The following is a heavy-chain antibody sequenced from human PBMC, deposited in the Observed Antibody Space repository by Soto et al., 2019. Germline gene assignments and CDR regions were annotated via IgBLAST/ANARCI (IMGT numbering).Heavy chain of an antibody. CDR3: ARLWGPRPVTKRSSLHD. V-gene: IGHV5-51*01. D-gene: IGHD4-17*01. CDR2: IDPGPPQP. J-gene: IGHJ4*01. CDR1: GYTFSSYW. Sequence: GASLKLSPQASGYTFSSYWIDWARQMAWKVLEGRGIIDPGPPQPRYSPALQGQVTISADRSTTTAYRQWSSLKASDSGTYYCARLWGPRPVTKRSSLHDWARGTLVPVSS.